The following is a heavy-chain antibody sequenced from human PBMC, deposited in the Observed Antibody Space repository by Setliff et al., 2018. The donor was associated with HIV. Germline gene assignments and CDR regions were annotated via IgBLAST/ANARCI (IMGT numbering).Heavy chain of an antibody. J-gene: IGHJ4*02. CDR1: GGSISTYF. V-gene: IGHV4-59*12. D-gene: IGHD3-3*01. Sequence: SETLSLTCTVSGGSISTYFWSWVRQTPGKGLEWIGYIYYTGSTSYNPSFRSRVTISIDTSANQFSVEMSSVTAADTAVYYCARRPLFGVVIASVAKMEFDYWGQGTLVTVSS. CDR3: ARRPLFGVVIASVAKMEFDY. CDR2: IYYTGST.